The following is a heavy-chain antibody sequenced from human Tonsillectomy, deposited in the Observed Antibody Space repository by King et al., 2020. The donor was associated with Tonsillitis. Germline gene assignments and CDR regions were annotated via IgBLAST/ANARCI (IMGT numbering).Heavy chain of an antibody. J-gene: IGHJ4*02. Sequence: VQLVESGGGLVKPGGSLRLSCAASGFTFSDYYMSWIRQAPGKGLEWVSYISSSGSTIYYADSVKGRFTISRDNAKNSLYLQMNSLGAKDTAVYYCARDLPPPPRYGDYGLFDYWGQGTLVTVSS. CDR3: ARDLPPPPRYGDYGLFDY. V-gene: IGHV3-11*01. D-gene: IGHD4-17*01. CDR1: GFTFSDYY. CDR2: ISSSGSTI.